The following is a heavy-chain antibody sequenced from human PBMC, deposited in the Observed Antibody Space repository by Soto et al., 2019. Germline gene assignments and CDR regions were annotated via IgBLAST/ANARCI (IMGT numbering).Heavy chain of an antibody. CDR2: ISGSGGST. CDR3: AKDGQWLVPPY. J-gene: IGHJ4*02. D-gene: IGHD6-19*01. Sequence: PGGSLRLSCAASGFTFSSYSISWVRQAPWKGLEWVSAISGSGGSTYYADSVKGRFTISRDNSKNTLYLQMNSLRAEDTAVYYCAKDGQWLVPPYCGQRTLVTVCS. CDR1: GFTFSSYS. V-gene: IGHV3-23*01.